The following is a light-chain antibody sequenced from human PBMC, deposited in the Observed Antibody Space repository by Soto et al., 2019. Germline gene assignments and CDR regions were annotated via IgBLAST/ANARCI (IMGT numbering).Light chain of an antibody. V-gene: IGLV2-14*01. CDR2: EVS. CDR1: SSDVGYYNY. J-gene: IGLJ2*01. Sequence: QSVLTQPASVSGSPGQSITIPCTGTSSDVGYYNYVCWYQQHPGQAPKLMIYEVSYRPSGISNRFSGSKSGNTASLTISGLQPEDEAVYHCSSYTTSNTLVFGGGTKLTVL. CDR3: SSYTTSNTLV.